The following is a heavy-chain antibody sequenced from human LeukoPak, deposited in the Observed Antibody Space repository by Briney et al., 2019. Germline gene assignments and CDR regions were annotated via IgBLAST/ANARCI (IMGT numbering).Heavy chain of an antibody. Sequence: SETLSLTCTVSGDSISSYYWSWIRQPPGKGLEWIGYIYTSGGTNYIPSLKGRVTISIDTSKNQFSLKLSSVTAADSAVYYCARLTRLSTSPDRYYLDYRGQGTLVTVSS. CDR2: IYTSGGT. V-gene: IGHV4-4*09. D-gene: IGHD6-6*01. CDR3: ARLTRLSTSPDRYYLDY. J-gene: IGHJ4*02. CDR1: GDSISSYY.